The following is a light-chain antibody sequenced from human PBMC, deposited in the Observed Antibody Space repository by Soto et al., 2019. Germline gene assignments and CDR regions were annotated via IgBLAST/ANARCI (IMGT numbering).Light chain of an antibody. CDR3: QQFNNYPL. Sequence: PSSLSGSVGDRVTITCRASQGISSALAWYQQKPGKAPKLLIYDASSLESGVPSRFSGSGSGTDFTLTISSLQPEDFATYYCQQFNNYPLFGQGTRLEIK. CDR2: DAS. V-gene: IGKV1D-13*01. CDR1: QGISSA. J-gene: IGKJ5*01.